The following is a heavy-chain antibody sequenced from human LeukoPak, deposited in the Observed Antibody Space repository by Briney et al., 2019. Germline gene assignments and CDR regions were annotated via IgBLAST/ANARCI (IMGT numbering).Heavy chain of an antibody. CDR2: ISPGGNTI. J-gene: IGHJ5*02. CDR1: GFTLGNYA. D-gene: IGHD6-13*01. Sequence: GGSLRLSCAASGFTLGNYAMSWVRQAPGKGLEWVSFISPGGNTIYYADSVKGRFTISRDNAKNSLFLQMNSLRAEDTAVYYCARGRGYSSSLDWFDPWGQGTLVTVSS. V-gene: IGHV3-48*03. CDR3: ARGRGYSSSLDWFDP.